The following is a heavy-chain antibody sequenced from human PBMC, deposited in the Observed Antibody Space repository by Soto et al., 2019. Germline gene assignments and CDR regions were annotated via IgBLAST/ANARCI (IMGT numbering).Heavy chain of an antibody. D-gene: IGHD1-26*01. CDR3: ARGGSSFDP. V-gene: IGHV4-4*08. CDR2: VYTPDYT. CDR1: GASIRNYY. Sequence: PSETLSLTCTVSGASIRNYYWHWVRQLPGKGLEWIGYVYTPDYTRYNSSLKSRVTISVDTSKSQFSLRLNSVTAADTAVYYCARGGSSFDPWGQGTLVTVSS. J-gene: IGHJ5*02.